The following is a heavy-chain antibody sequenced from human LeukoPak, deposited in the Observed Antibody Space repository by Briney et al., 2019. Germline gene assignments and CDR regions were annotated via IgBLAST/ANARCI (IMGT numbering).Heavy chain of an antibody. Sequence: LSGGSLRLSCAASGFTFSSYGMHWVRQAPGKGLEWVAVISYDGSNKYYADSVKGRFTISRDNSKNTLYLQMNSLRAEDTAVYYCAKDGGRGIENYSWGTFDYWGQGTLVTVSS. V-gene: IGHV3-30*18. D-gene: IGHD1-7*01. CDR2: ISYDGSNK. J-gene: IGHJ4*02. CDR3: AKDGGRGIENYSWGTFDY. CDR1: GFTFSSYG.